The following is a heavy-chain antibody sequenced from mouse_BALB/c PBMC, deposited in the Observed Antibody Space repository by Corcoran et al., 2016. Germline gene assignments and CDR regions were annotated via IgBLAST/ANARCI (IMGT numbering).Heavy chain of an antibody. CDR2: IYPGGGYT. D-gene: IGHD1-1*01. Sequence: QVQLQPSGAELVRPGTSVKITCKASGYTFTNYWLGWVKQRPVHGLEWIGDIYPGGGYTNYNEKFKGKATLTADTSSITAYMQLSSLTSEDSAVYFCARFYYGSSYWYFDVWCAGTTVIVSS. CDR3: ARFYYGSSYWYFDV. J-gene: IGHJ1*01. V-gene: IGHV1-63*02. CDR1: GYTFTNYW.